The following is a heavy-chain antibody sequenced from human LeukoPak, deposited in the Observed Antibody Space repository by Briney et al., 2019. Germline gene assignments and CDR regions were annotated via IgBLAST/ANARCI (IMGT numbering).Heavy chain of an antibody. CDR2: IYYSGST. J-gene: IGHJ4*02. V-gene: IGHV4-59*08. CDR1: GGSISSYY. Sequence: PSETLSLTCTVSGGSISSYYWSWIRQPPGKGLEWIGYIYYSGSTNYNPSLKSRVTISVDTSKNQFSLKLSSVTAADTAVYYCARHRERGRFDYWGQGTLVTVSS. CDR3: ARHRERGRFDY. D-gene: IGHD1-26*01.